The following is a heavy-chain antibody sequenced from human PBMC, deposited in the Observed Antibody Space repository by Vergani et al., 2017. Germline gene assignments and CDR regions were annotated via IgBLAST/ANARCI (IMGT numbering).Heavy chain of an antibody. CDR1: GGTFSSYA. CDR2: IIPIFGTA. V-gene: IGHV1-69*13. Sequence: QVQMVQSGAEVKKPGSSVKVSCKASGGTFSSYAISWVRQAPGQGLEWMGRIIPIFGTANYAQKFQGRVTITADESTSTAYMELSSLRSEDTAVYYCAGPLFTAYCSRGSCHAEYFQHWGQGTLVTVSS. CDR3: AGPLFTAYCSRGSCHAEYFQH. J-gene: IGHJ1*01. D-gene: IGHD2-15*01.